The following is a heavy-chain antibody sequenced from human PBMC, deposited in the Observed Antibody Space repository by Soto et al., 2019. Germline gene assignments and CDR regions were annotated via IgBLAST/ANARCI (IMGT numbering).Heavy chain of an antibody. CDR1: EFTVSDNY. D-gene: IGHD2-8*02. V-gene: IGHV3-53*01. CDR3: ASPPGPPASSGMDV. Sequence: HPGGSLRLSCAASEFTVSDNYINWVRQAPGKGLEWVAVISSGGVSYYADSVKGRFTISRDNSRNTVYLQMNSLRAEDTAVYYCASPPGPPASSGMDVWGQGTTVTVSS. J-gene: IGHJ6*02. CDR2: ISSGGVS.